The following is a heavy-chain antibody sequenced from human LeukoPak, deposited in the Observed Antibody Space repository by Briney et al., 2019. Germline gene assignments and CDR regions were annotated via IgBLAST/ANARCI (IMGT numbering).Heavy chain of an antibody. V-gene: IGHV4-4*09. D-gene: IGHD5-12*01. Sequence: SETLSLTCTVSGGSISSYYWSWLRQPPGKGQEGIGYIYASGSTTYNPSLKSRVTISIDTSKNQFSLRLSSVTAADTAVYYCARRATMLAGGYFDYWGQGTLVSVSS. CDR1: GGSISSYY. CDR3: ARRATMLAGGYFDY. CDR2: IYASGST. J-gene: IGHJ4*02.